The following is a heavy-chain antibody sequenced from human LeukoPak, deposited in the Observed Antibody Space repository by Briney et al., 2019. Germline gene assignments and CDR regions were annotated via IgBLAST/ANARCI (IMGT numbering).Heavy chain of an antibody. CDR3: ARVSSSGWYYFDY. CDR2: IYSGGST. CDR1: GFTVSSNY. J-gene: IGHJ4*02. V-gene: IGHV3-53*01. D-gene: IGHD6-19*01. Sequence: GGSLRLSCAASGFTVSSNYMSWVRQAPGKGLEWVSVIYSGGSTYYADSVKGRFTISRDNSKNTLYLQMNSLRAEDTAVYYCARVSSSGWYYFDYWGQGTLVTVSS.